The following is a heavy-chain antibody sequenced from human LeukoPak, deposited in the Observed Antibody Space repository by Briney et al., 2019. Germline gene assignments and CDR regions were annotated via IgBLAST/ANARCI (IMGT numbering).Heavy chain of an antibody. D-gene: IGHD5-12*01. CDR1: GYTFTSYG. V-gene: IGHV1-18*01. CDR2: ISAYNGNT. CDR3: ARDGDIVATLGVDY. J-gene: IGHJ4*02. Sequence: ASVKVSCKASGYTFTSYGIGWVRQAPGQGLEWMGWISAYNGNTNYAQKLQGRVTMTTDTSTSTAYMELRSLRSDDTAVYYCARDGDIVATLGVDYWGQGTLVTVSS.